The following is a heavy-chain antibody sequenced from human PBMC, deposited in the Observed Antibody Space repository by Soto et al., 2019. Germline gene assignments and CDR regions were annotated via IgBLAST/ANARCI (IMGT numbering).Heavy chain of an antibody. V-gene: IGHV3-33*01. J-gene: IGHJ4*02. D-gene: IGHD3-9*01. CDR2: IWYDGSNK. CDR1: GFTFSSYG. Sequence: QVQLVESGGGVVQPGRSLRLSCAASGFTFSSYGMHWVRQAPGKGLEWVAVIWYDGSNKYYADSVKGRFIISRDNSKNTLYLQMNSLRAEDTAVYYCARDNYYDILTGRALDYWGQGTLVTVSS. CDR3: ARDNYYDILTGRALDY.